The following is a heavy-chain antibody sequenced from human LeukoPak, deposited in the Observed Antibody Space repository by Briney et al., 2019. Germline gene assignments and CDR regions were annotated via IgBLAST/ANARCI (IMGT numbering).Heavy chain of an antibody. D-gene: IGHD2-8*02. J-gene: IGHJ3*02. Sequence: GGSLRLSCVASGFSFSNHRMSWVRQAPGKGLEWVADIKQDGSEQHYIDSVRGRLTISRDNDKNSVYLQMNRLRDKDTAVYFCARDSTGWQADSFDMWGQGTMVTVSS. CDR2: IKQDGSEQ. CDR1: GFSFSNHR. CDR3: ARDSTGWQADSFDM. V-gene: IGHV3-7*01.